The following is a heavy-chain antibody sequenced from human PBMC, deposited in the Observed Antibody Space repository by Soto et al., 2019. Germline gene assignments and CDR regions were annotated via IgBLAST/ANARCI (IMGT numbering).Heavy chain of an antibody. Sequence: GGSLRLSCAASGFTFSSYSMNWVRQAPGKGLEWVSSISSSSSYIYYADSVKGRFTISRDNAKNSLYLQMNSLRAEDTAVYYCARDKVTILIPVAYYYYGMDVWGQGTTVTVSS. D-gene: IGHD3-3*01. V-gene: IGHV3-21*01. CDR1: GFTFSSYS. CDR2: ISSSSSYI. CDR3: ARDKVTILIPVAYYYYGMDV. J-gene: IGHJ6*02.